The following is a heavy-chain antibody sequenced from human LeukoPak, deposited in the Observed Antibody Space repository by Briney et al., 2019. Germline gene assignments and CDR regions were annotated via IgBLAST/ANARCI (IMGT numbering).Heavy chain of an antibody. V-gene: IGHV3-30-3*01. CDR1: GFTFSSYA. CDR2: ISYDESNK. J-gene: IGHJ3*02. Sequence: GGSLRLSCAASGFTFSSYAMHWVRQAPGKGLEWVAVISYDESNKYYADSVKGRFTISRDNSKNTLYLQMNSLRAEDTAVYYCARDGYRSEGTFDIWGQGTMVTVSS. CDR3: ARDGYRSEGTFDI. D-gene: IGHD5-24*01.